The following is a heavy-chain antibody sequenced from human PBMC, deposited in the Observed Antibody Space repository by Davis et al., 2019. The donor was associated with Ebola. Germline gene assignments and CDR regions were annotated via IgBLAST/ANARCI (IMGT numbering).Heavy chain of an antibody. CDR1: GFSFNKHF. Sequence: PGGSLRLSCSASGFSFNKHFMHWVRQAPGKGLEWVSSISSSGSYIYYADSVKGRFTISRDNAKNSLSLQMNSLRDEDTAVYYCVGDGSSTSSDYWGQGTLVTVSS. D-gene: IGHD6-6*01. V-gene: IGHV3-21*01. J-gene: IGHJ4*02. CDR3: VGDGSSTSSDY. CDR2: ISSSGSYI.